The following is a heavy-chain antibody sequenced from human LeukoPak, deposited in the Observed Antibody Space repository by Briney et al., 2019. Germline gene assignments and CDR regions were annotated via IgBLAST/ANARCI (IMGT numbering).Heavy chain of an antibody. Sequence: ASVKVSCKASGGTFSSYAISWVRQAAGQGLEWMGWMNPNSGNTGYAQKFQGRVTMTRNTSITTAYMDLSSLRSEDTAVYYCARGISGSYWGQGTLVTVSS. CDR1: GGTFSSYA. CDR2: MNPNSGNT. J-gene: IGHJ4*02. V-gene: IGHV1-8*02. CDR3: ARGISGSY. D-gene: IGHD1-26*01.